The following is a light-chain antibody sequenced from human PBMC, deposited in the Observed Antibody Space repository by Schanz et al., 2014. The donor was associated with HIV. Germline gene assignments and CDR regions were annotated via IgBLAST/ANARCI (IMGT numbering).Light chain of an antibody. CDR1: QGISSY. CDR3: LQHNTYPLS. J-gene: IGKJ5*01. Sequence: DIQLTQSPSFLSASVGDRVTITCRASQGISSYLAWYQQKPGKAPKLLIYAASTLQSGVPSRFIGSGSGTEFTLTISSLQPEDFASYYCLQHNTYPLSFGQGTRLDIK. V-gene: IGKV1-9*01. CDR2: AAS.